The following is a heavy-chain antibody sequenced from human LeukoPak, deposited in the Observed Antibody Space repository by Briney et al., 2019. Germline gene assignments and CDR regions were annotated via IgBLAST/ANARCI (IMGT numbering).Heavy chain of an antibody. CDR3: ARGSGPIVVVPAANDY. CDR2: INSDGSST. CDR1: GFTFSSYW. D-gene: IGHD2-2*01. V-gene: IGHV3-74*01. J-gene: IGHJ4*02. Sequence: SGGSLRLSCAASGFTFSSYWMHWVRQAPGKGLVWVSRINSDGSSTSYADSVKGRFTISRDNAKNTLYLQMNSLRAEDTAVYYCARGSGPIVVVPAANDYWGQGTLSPSPQ.